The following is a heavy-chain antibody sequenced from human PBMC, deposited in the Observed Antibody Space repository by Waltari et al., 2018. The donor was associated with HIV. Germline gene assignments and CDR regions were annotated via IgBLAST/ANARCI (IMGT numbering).Heavy chain of an antibody. CDR3: AREMATVYVDY. D-gene: IGHD4-17*01. V-gene: IGHV3-21*02. CDR1: GFTFTGYI. Sequence: EVLLVESGGGLVKPGGSLRLSCAASGFTFTGYIMSWVRQAPGKGLEWVSSISSSSSYIFYADSVKGRFTISRDNTKNSLYLQMDSLRDDDTAVYYCAREMATVYVDYWGQGTLVTVSS. CDR2: ISSSSSYI. J-gene: IGHJ4*02.